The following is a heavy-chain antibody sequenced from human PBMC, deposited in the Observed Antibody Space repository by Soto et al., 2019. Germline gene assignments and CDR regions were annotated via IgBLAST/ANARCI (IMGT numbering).Heavy chain of an antibody. J-gene: IGHJ4*02. V-gene: IGHV4-59*01. CDR3: AKYRRTDAEGYRLDF. CDR2: VYYSGST. Sequence: SETLSLTCTLSGGSISGYYWSWIRQPPGKGLEWIGYVYYSGSTKYNPSLESRVTISVDMSNNQFSLMLTSVTAADTSVYYCAKYRRTDAEGYRLDFWGQGTLVTVSS. CDR1: GGSISGYY. D-gene: IGHD5-12*01.